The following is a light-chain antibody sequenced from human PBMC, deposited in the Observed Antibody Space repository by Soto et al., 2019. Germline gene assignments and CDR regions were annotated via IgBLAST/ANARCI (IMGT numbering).Light chain of an antibody. Sequence: QSALTQPASVSGSPGQSITISCTGTSSDVGGGNCVSWYQHHPGKAPKLMIYEVNNRPSGVSSRFSGSKSGNTASLTISGLQAEDEADYYCSSFTSTRTYVFGTGTKVTVL. J-gene: IGLJ1*01. CDR3: SSFTSTRTYV. CDR1: SSDVGGGNC. V-gene: IGLV2-14*01. CDR2: EVN.